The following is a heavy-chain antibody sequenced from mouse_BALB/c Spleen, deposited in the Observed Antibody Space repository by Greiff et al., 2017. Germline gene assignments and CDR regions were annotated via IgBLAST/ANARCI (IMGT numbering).Heavy chain of an antibody. CDR1: GFTFSSYA. CDR2: ISSGGST. Sequence: EVKLVESGGGLVKPGGSLKLSCAASGFTFSSYAMSWVRQTPEKRLEWVASISSGGSTYYPDSVKGRFTISRDNARNILYLQMSSLRSEDTAMYYCARGDMYYAMDYWGQGTSVTVSS. J-gene: IGHJ4*01. V-gene: IGHV5-6-5*01. D-gene: IGHD3-3*01. CDR3: ARGDMYYAMDY.